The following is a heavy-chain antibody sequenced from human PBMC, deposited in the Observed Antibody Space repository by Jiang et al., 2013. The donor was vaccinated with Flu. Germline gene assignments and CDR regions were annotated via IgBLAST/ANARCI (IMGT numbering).Heavy chain of an antibody. Sequence: VQLLESGAEVKKPGESLKISCKGSGYSFTSYWIGWVRQMPGKGLEWMGIIYPGDSDTRYSPSFQGQVTISADKPISTAYPQWSSLKASDTAMYYCARHARNIAAAGTPSDYWGQGTLVTVSS. J-gene: IGHJ4*02. D-gene: IGHD6-13*01. CDR3: ARHARNIAAAGTPSDY. CDR2: IYPGDSDT. V-gene: IGHV5-51*01. CDR1: GYSFTSYW.